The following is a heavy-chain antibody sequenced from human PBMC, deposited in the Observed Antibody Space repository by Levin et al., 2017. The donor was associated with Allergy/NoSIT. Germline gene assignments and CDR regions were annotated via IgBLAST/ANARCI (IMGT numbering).Heavy chain of an antibody. CDR1: GFTFSSYW. J-gene: IGHJ4*02. Sequence: GGSLRLSCAASGFTFSSYWMTWVRQAPGKGLEWVANIKQDGSDKYDVDSVKGRFTISRDNAKNSLYLQMNSLRAEDTAVYYCATYYNSGPLGNWGQGTLVTVSS. CDR3: ATYYNSGPLGN. V-gene: IGHV3-7*01. D-gene: IGHD3-10*01. CDR2: IKQDGSDK.